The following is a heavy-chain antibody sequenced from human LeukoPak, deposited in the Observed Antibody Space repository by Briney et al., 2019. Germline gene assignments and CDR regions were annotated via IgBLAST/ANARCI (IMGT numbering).Heavy chain of an antibody. CDR2: IYYSGST. D-gene: IGHD6-25*01. V-gene: IGHV4-61*08. Sequence: PSETLSLTCAVSGGSISSGGYSWSWIRQPPGTGLEWIGYIYYSGSTNYNPSLKSRVTISVDTSKNQFSLKLSSVTAADTAVYYCARGGTATLNYFDYWGQGTLVTVSS. CDR1: GGSISSGGYS. J-gene: IGHJ4*02. CDR3: ARGGTATLNYFDY.